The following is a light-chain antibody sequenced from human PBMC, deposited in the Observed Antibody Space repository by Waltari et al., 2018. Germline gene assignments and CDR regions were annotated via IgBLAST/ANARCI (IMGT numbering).Light chain of an antibody. Sequence: DIVMTQSPDSLTVSPGERDTTNYSSSQSVSDHVNNKNYLAWYRQKPGQPPKLLISWASTREFGVPDRFSGSGYGTEFTLTISSLQPEDVAVYYCQQYYNTPPTFGQGTKVEIK. CDR2: WAS. V-gene: IGKV4-1*01. CDR1: QSVSDHVNNKNY. CDR3: QQYYNTPPT. J-gene: IGKJ1*01.